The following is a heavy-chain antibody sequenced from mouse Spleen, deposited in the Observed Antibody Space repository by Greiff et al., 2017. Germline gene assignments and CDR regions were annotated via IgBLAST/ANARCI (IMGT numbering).Heavy chain of an antibody. V-gene: IGHV3-6*01. J-gene: IGHJ3*01. CDR1: GYSITSGYY. CDR2: ISYDGSN. Sequence: EVKLQESGPGLVKPSQSLSLTCSVTGYSITSGYYWNWIRQFPGNKLEWMGYISYDGSNNYNPSLKNRISITRDTSKNQFFLKLNSVTTEDTATYYCAREEDGYSWFAYWGQGTLVTVSA. D-gene: IGHD2-3*01. CDR3: AREEDGYSWFAY.